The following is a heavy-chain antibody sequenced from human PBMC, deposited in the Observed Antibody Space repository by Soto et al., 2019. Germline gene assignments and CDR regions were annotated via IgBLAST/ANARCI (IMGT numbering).Heavy chain of an antibody. Sequence: GGSVRLSCASSVFTFSSCAMSCVRDCPGKGLEWVSAISGSGGSTYYADSVKGRFTISRDNSKNTLYLQMNSLRAEDKAVYYCAKDRLESSSTYYYSYYGMEGWGQGPTVIGSS. CDR1: VFTFSSCA. V-gene: IGHV3-23*01. J-gene: IGHJ6*01. CDR2: ISGSGGST. CDR3: AKDRLESSSTYYYSYYGMEG. D-gene: IGHD6-6*01.